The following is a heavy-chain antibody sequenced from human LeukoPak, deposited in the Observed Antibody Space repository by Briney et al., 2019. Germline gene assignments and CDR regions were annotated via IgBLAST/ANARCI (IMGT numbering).Heavy chain of an antibody. CDR3: AKDPLGADYGGNSGYFDY. V-gene: IGHV3-30*02. J-gene: IGHJ4*02. CDR2: IRYDGSNK. D-gene: IGHD4-23*01. CDR1: GFTFSSYG. Sequence: GGSLRLSCAASGFTFSSYGMHWVRQAPGKGLEWVAFIRYDGSNKYYADSVKGRFTISRENSKNTLYLQMNSLRAEDTAVYYCAKDPLGADYGGNSGYFDYWGQGTLVTVSS.